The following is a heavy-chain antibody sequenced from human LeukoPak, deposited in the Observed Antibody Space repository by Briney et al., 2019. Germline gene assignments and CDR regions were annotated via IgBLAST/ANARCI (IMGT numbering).Heavy chain of an antibody. V-gene: IGHV3-7*01. CDR1: GFTFSSYW. CDR2: IKEDGSET. D-gene: IGHD3-10*01. J-gene: IGHJ6*02. CDR3: ARNPWFGEGMGMDV. Sequence: PGGSLRLSCGASGFTFSSYWMSWVRQAPGKGLEWVANIKEDGSETHYEDSVKGRFTISRDNAKYSLYVQMNSLRAEDTAVYYCARNPWFGEGMGMDVWGQGTTVTVSS.